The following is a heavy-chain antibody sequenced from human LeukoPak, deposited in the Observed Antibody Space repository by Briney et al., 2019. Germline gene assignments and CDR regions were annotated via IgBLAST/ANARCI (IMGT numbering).Heavy chain of an antibody. V-gene: IGHV1-58*01. J-gene: IGHJ3*01. CDR2: IVVGSGNT. CDR3: AAEAAYYYDSRDAFDV. Sequence: VKVSCKASGFTFTSSAVQWVRQARGQRLGWIGWIVVGSGNTNYAQKFQERVTITRDMSTSLVYMELSSLRSEDTAVYYCAAEAAYYYDSRDAFDVWGQGTMVTVSS. CDR1: GFTFTSSA. D-gene: IGHD3-22*01.